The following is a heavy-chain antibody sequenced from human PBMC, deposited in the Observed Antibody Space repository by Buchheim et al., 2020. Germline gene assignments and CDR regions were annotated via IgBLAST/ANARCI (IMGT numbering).Heavy chain of an antibody. J-gene: IGHJ6*02. CDR2: IHHSGST. D-gene: IGHD2-2*02. V-gene: IGHV4-31*03. Sequence: QVQLRQSGPGLVKPPQTLSLTCSVSGGPISSGGYYWTWIRQHPGKGLEWIGCIHHSGSTYYNPSLKSRLIISIDTSKNQFSLKLRSMTAADTAVYYCARDSIVVIPAARPNRNYGMDVWGRGTT. CDR1: GGPISSGGYY. CDR3: ARDSIVVIPAARPNRNYGMDV.